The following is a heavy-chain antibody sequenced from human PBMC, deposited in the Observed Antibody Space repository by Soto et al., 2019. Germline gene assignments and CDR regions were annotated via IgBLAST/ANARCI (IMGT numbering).Heavy chain of an antibody. Sequence: EVQLLESGGGLVQPGGSLRLSCAASGFTFVNYAMNWVRQAPGKGLEWVATLSGSGTSTYYADSVQGRFTISRDNSRNTMYLQMNSLRAEDTAVYHCAKGTSNGGWFNPFDYWGQGTLVTVSS. CDR1: GFTFVNYA. CDR3: AKGTSNGGWFNPFDY. D-gene: IGHD6-19*01. V-gene: IGHV3-23*01. CDR2: LSGSGTST. J-gene: IGHJ4*02.